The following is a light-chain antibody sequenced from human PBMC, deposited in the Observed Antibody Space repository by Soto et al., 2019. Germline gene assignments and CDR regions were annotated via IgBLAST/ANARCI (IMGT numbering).Light chain of an antibody. CDR2: AAS. J-gene: IGKJ2*01. CDR3: QQSYSTPPDT. V-gene: IGKV1-39*01. CDR1: HYISTN. Sequence: DIQMTQSPSSLSASVGDRVTISCRASHYISTNLNWYQKKPGKAPKLLIHAASSLHSGVPSRFSGSGSGTYLTLTIDSLQPEDFATYYCQQSYSTPPDTFGQGTKLEIQ.